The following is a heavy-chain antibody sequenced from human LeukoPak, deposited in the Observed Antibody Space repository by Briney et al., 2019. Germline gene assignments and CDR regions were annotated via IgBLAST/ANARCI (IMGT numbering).Heavy chain of an antibody. CDR3: ARDFSLYCSSTSCYNAFDI. V-gene: IGHV3-33*01. J-gene: IGHJ3*02. Sequence: GSLRLSCAAPGFTFSSYGMHWVRQAPGKGLEWVAVIWYDGSNKYYADSVKGRFTISRDNSKNTLYLQMNSLRAEDTAVYYCARDFSLYCSSTSCYNAFDIWGQGTMVTVSS. CDR2: IWYDGSNK. CDR1: GFTFSSYG. D-gene: IGHD2-2*02.